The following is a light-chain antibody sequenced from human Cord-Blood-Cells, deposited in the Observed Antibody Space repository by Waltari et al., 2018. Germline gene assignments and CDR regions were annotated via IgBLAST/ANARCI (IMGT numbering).Light chain of an antibody. CDR1: QSISSY. J-gene: IGKJ4*01. CDR3: QQSYSIPPLT. Sequence: DIQITQSPSSLSASVGDRVTITCRASQSISSYLNWYQQKPGKAPKLLIYAASSLQSGVPSRFSGSGSVTDFTLTISSLQPEDFATYYCQQSYSIPPLTFGGGTKVEIK. V-gene: IGKV1-39*01. CDR2: AAS.